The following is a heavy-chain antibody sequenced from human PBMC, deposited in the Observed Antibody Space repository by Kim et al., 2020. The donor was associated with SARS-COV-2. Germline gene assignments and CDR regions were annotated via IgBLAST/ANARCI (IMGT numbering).Heavy chain of an antibody. CDR1: GYTFTSYY. Sequence: ASVKVSCKASGYTFTSYYMYWVRQAPGQGLEWMGIINPSGGSTSYAQKFQGRVTMTRDTSTSTVYMELSSLRSEDTAVYYCARARYCSGGSCLNWFDPWGQGTLVTVSS. CDR2: INPSGGST. D-gene: IGHD2-15*01. CDR3: ARARYCSGGSCLNWFDP. V-gene: IGHV1-46*01. J-gene: IGHJ5*02.